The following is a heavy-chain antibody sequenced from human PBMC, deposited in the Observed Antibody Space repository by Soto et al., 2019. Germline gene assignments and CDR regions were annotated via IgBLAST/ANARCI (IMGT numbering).Heavy chain of an antibody. Sequence: SETLSLTCTVSGGSISSGDYYWSWIRQPPGKGLEWIGYIYYSGSTYYNPSLKSRVTISVDTSKNQFSLKLSSVTAADTAVYYCARGKGHTYYFDYWGQGTLVTVSS. CDR3: ARGKGHTYYFDY. J-gene: IGHJ4*02. V-gene: IGHV4-30-4*01. D-gene: IGHD3-16*01. CDR1: GGSISSGDYY. CDR2: IYYSGST.